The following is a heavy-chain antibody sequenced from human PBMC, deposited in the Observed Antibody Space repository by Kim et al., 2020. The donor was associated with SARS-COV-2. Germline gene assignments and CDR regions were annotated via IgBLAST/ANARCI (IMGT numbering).Heavy chain of an antibody. J-gene: IGHJ4*02. CDR1: GFTFSSYA. D-gene: IGHD2-2*02. CDR3: AKDPAGDCSSTSCYTQFGY. Sequence: GGSLRLSCAASGFTFSSYAMSWVRQAPGKGLEWVSAISGSGGSTYYADSVKGRFTIPRDNSKNTLYLQMNSLRAEDTAVYYCAKDPAGDCSSTSCYTQFGYWGQGTLVTVSS. V-gene: IGHV3-23*01. CDR2: ISGSGGST.